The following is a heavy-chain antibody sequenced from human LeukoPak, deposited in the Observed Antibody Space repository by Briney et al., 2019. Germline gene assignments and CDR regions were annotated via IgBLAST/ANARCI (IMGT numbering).Heavy chain of an antibody. CDR1: GFTFSSYW. Sequence: GGSLRLSCAASGFTFSSYWMHWVRQAPGKGLVWVSRIISDGSSTTYADSVKGRFTISRDNAKNTLYLQMNSLRAEDTAVYYCATVRGSGYYYYYWGQGTLVTVSS. CDR2: IISDGSST. J-gene: IGHJ4*02. CDR3: ATVRGSGYYYYY. D-gene: IGHD3-22*01. V-gene: IGHV3-74*01.